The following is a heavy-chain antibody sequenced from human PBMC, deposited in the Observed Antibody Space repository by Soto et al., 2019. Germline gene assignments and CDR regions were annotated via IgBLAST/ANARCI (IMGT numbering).Heavy chain of an antibody. CDR2: ISTYNGDT. Sequence: QVHLVQSGAEVKKPGASVKVSCKASGYSFSNYGISWVREAPGQGLEWMGWISTYNGDTDYPQKVQGRVTMTTDTSTSTAHLEFRSLSSDDTAVYYCARYRTYSESSGYLGRALDVWGQGLMVTVSS. D-gene: IGHD3-22*01. J-gene: IGHJ3*01. CDR3: ARYRTYSESSGYLGRALDV. CDR1: GYSFSNYG. V-gene: IGHV1-18*01.